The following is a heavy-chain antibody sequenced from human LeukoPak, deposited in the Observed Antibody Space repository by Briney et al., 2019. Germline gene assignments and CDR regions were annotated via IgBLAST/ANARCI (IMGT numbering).Heavy chain of an antibody. D-gene: IGHD3-9*01. J-gene: IGHJ5*02. CDR2: IGGIGGST. Sequence: KAGGSLRLSCAASGFTFSSYAMSWVRQAPGKGLECVSSIGGIGGSTYYSDSVKGRFTISRDNSKNTLYLQMNSLRAADKAVYYCAKANSLRYFDWLKPGDWLDPWGQGTLVTVSS. V-gene: IGHV3-23*01. CDR3: AKANSLRYFDWLKPGDWLDP. CDR1: GFTFSSYA.